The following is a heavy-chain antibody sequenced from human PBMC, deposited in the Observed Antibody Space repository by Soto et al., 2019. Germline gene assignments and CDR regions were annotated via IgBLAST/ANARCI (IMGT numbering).Heavy chain of an antibody. CDR2: ISYDGSNK. D-gene: IGHD3-10*01. CDR1: EFTFSDYA. CDR3: AKSALWFGDLLYHDY. J-gene: IGHJ4*02. Sequence: GGSLRLSCASSEFTFSDYAMTWVRQAPGKGLGWVAVISYDGSNKYYADSVKGRFTISRDNSKNTLYLQMNSLRAEDTAVYYCAKSALWFGDLLYHDYWGQGTLVTVSS. V-gene: IGHV3-30*18.